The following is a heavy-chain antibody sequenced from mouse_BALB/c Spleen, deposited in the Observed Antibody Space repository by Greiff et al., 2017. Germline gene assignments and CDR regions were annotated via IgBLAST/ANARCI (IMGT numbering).Heavy chain of an antibody. V-gene: IGHV14-3*02. J-gene: IGHJ4*01. Sequence: VQLKESGAELVKPGASVKLSCTASGFNIKDTYMHWVKQRPEQGLEWIGRIDPANGNTKYDPKFQGKATITADTSSNTAYLQLSSLTSEDTAVYYCARDDYYAMDYWGQGTAVTVSS. CDR3: ARDDYYAMDY. CDR2: IDPANGNT. CDR1: GFNIKDTY.